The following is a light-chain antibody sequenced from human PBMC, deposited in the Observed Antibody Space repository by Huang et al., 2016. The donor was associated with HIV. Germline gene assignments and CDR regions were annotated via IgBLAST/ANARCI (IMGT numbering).Light chain of an antibody. CDR3: QQYNKWPPYT. CDR1: ESILRN. CDR2: GAS. V-gene: IGKV3-15*01. Sequence: EIVLTQSPATLSLSPGERATLSCRASESILRNLAWYQQRPGQPPRLLIYGASVRLPGIPDRFRGSGSGTEFSLTISSLQSEDFAVYYCQQYNKWPPYTYGQGTKLEIK. J-gene: IGKJ2*01.